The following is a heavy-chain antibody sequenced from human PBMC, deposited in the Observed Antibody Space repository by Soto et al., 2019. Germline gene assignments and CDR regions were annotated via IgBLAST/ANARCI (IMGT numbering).Heavy chain of an antibody. J-gene: IGHJ3*01. CDR1: GYTFTSYG. CDR3: ARRRKGYGDAFDL. V-gene: IGHV1-18*04. D-gene: IGHD5-18*01. CDR2: ISAYNGNT. Sequence: RASVKVSCKASGYTFTSYGISWVRQAPGQGLEWMGWISAYNGNTNYAQKLQGRVTMTTDTSTSTAYMELRSLRSDDKAVYYCARRRKGYGDAFDLWGQGTMVTVSS.